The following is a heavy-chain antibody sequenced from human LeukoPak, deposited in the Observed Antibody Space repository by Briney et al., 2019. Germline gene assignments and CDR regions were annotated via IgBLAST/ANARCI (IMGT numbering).Heavy chain of an antibody. CDR1: GFTFSSYA. D-gene: IGHD6-13*01. CDR2: ISGSGGST. V-gene: IGHV3-23*01. J-gene: IGHJ4*02. CDR3: ANAHLNSSSWYYPFDY. Sequence: SGGSLRLSCAASGFTFSSYAMSWVRQAPGKGLEWVSAISGSGGSTYYADSVKGRFTISRDNSKNTLYLQMNSLRAEDTAVYYCANAHLNSSSWYYPFDYWGQGTLVTVSS.